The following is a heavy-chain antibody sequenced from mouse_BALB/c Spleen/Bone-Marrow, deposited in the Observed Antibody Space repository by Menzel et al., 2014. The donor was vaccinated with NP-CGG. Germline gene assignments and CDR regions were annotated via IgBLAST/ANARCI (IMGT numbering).Heavy chain of an antibody. CDR1: GYTFTSYV. D-gene: IGHD2-1*01. CDR2: VNPYNDDT. J-gene: IGHJ3*01. V-gene: IGHV1-14*01. Sequence: EVQLQQSGPELVKPGASVKVSCEASGYTFTSYVVHWVKQQPGQGLDWIGYVNPYNDDTKYNEKFKGKATLTSDKSSITAYMELSSLTSEDSAVYYCARGNYYVFSYWGQGTLVTVSA. CDR3: ARGNYYVFSY.